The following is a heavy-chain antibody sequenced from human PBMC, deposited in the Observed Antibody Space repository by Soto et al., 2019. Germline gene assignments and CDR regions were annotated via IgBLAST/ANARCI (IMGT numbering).Heavy chain of an antibody. CDR1: GGSFSAYY. D-gene: IGHD1-7*01. CDR3: ARVWYSWNYPERYYYYYMDV. Sequence: PSETLSLTCAVYGGSFSAYYWSWIRQPPGKGLEWIGEINYSGSTNYNPSLKSRVTISVDTSKNQFSLKLSSVTAADTAVYYCARVWYSWNYPERYYYYYMDVWGKGTTVTVSS. CDR2: INYSGST. V-gene: IGHV4-34*01. J-gene: IGHJ6*03.